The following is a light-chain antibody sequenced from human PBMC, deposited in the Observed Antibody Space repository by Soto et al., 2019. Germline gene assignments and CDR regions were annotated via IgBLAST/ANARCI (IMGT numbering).Light chain of an antibody. CDR3: TSFTSISTWV. Sequence: QSVLTQPASVSGSPGQSITISCTGTSSDVGGYNYVSWFQQHPGKAPKLKIYEVSNRPSGVSNRFSGSKSGYTASLTISELQAEDEADYYCTSFTSISTWVFGGGTK. CDR1: SSDVGGYNY. V-gene: IGLV2-14*03. CDR2: EVS. J-gene: IGLJ3*02.